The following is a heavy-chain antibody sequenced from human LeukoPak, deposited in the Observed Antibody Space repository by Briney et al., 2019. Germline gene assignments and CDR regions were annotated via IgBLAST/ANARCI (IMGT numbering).Heavy chain of an antibody. J-gene: IGHJ4*02. CDR1: GFTFSDFY. CDR2: ISSSGSTI. CDR3: ARRRYNWNAIDY. Sequence: GGSLRLSCAASGFTFSDFYMSWIRQAPGKGLEWVSYISSSGSTIYYADSVKGRFTISRDNAKNSLYLQMNSLRAEDTAVYYCARRRYNWNAIDYWGQGTLVAVSS. V-gene: IGHV3-11*01. D-gene: IGHD1-20*01.